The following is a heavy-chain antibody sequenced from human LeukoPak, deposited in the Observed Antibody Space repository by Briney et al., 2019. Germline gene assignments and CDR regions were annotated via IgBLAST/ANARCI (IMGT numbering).Heavy chain of an antibody. CDR1: RFTFGNSW. J-gene: IGHJ3*01. V-gene: IGHV3-74*01. CDR2: INADGSTA. CDR3: VVVVEPPDSDGFDV. Sequence: RGSLRLSCAASRFTFGNSWVHWVRQAPGKGLVWVSLINADGSTATYADSVKGRFTISRDNARNTLSLQMNSLTIEDTAVYYCVVVVEPPDSDGFDVWGQGTMITVSS. D-gene: IGHD1-14*01.